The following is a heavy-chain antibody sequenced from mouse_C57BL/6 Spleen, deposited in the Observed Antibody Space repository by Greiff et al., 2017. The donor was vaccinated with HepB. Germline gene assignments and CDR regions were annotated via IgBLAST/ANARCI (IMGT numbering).Heavy chain of an antibody. J-gene: IGHJ1*03. Sequence: QVQLKESGPGLVQPSQSLSITCTVPGFSLTSYGVHWVRQSPGKGLEWLGVIWRGGSTDHNAAFMSRLSITKDISKSQVFFKMYSLQADDTAIYYCAKKKGYYYGSSHWYFDVWGTGTTVTVSS. CDR3: AKKKGYYYGSSHWYFDV. CDR2: IWRGGST. CDR1: GFSLTSYG. D-gene: IGHD1-1*01. V-gene: IGHV2-5*01.